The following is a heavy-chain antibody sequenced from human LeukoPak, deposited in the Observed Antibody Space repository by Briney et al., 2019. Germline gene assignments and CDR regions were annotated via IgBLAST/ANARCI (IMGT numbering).Heavy chain of an antibody. CDR2: IWYDGSNK. D-gene: IGHD3-22*01. CDR1: GFTFSSYG. CDR3: ARDYYDSSGYYRLFDY. Sequence: GGSLRLSCAASGFTFSSYGMHWVRQAPGKGLEWEAVIWYDGSNKYYADSVKGRFTISRDNAKNSLYLQMNSLRAEDTAVYYCARDYYDSSGYYRLFDYWGQGTLVTVSS. J-gene: IGHJ4*02. V-gene: IGHV3-33*08.